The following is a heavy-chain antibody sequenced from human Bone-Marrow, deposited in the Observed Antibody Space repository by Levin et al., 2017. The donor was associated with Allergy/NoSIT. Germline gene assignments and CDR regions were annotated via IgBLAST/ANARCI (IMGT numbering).Heavy chain of an antibody. CDR3: ATVEGWRYSYGYFHY. CDR1: GDSISSFY. V-gene: IGHV4-59*01. D-gene: IGHD5-18*01. Sequence: PSETLSLTCTVSGDSISSFYWSWIRQSPGKGLEWIGYIQYSGTTTYNPSLRGRVTISVDTSKTQLSLKLDSVTAADTAVYYCATVEGWRYSYGYFHYWGQGTLVTVSS. CDR2: IQYSGTT. J-gene: IGHJ4*02.